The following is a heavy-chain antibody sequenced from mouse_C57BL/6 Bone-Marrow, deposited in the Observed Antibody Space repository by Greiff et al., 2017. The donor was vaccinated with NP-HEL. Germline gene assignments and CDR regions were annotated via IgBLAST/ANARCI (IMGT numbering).Heavy chain of an antibody. Sequence: EVKLVESGGGLVKPGGSLKLSCAASGFTFSSYAMSWVRQTPEKRLEWVATISDGGSYTYYPDNVKGRFTISRDNAKNNLYLQMSHLKSEDTAMYYCARDPYGGYWGQGTTLTVSS. CDR3: ARDPYGGY. V-gene: IGHV5-4*01. D-gene: IGHD1-1*01. CDR1: GFTFSSYA. CDR2: ISDGGSYT. J-gene: IGHJ2*01.